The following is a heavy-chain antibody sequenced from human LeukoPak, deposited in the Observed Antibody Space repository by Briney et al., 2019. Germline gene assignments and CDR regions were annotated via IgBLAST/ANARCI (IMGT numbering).Heavy chain of an antibody. CDR2: ISYDGSNK. CDR1: GFTFSSYA. CDR3: ARGLPL. V-gene: IGHV3-30*04. J-gene: IGHJ4*02. Sequence: GRSLRLSCAASGFTFSSYAMHWVRQAPGKGLEWVAVISYDGSNKYYADSVKGRFTISRDNSKNTLYLQMNSLRAEDTAVYYCARGLPLWGQGTLVTVSS.